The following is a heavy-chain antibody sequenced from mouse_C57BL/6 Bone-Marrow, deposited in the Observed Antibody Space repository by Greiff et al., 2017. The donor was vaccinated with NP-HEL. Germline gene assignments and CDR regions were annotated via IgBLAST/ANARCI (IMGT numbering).Heavy chain of an antibody. V-gene: IGHV2-6*03. Sequence: VKLVESGPGLVAPSQSLSITCTVSGFSLTSYGVHWVRQPPGKGLEWLVVIWSDGSTTYNSALKSRLSISKDNSKSQVFLKMNSLQTDDTAMYYCARTGDRDGNSYAMDYWGQGTSVTVSS. CDR3: ARTGDRDGNSYAMDY. CDR2: IWSDGST. D-gene: IGHD2-1*01. CDR1: GFSLTSYG. J-gene: IGHJ4*01.